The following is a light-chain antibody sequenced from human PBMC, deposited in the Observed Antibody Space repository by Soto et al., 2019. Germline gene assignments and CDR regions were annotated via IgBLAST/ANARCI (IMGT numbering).Light chain of an antibody. V-gene: IGLV2-11*01. CDR2: DVN. J-gene: IGLJ1*01. Sequence: QSVLTQPRSVSGSPGQSVTISCTGTSSDVGTYNFVSWYQQHPGKAPKLMIYDVNKRPSGVPDRFSGSKSGNTASLTISGLQAEDEADYFCSSYSSSSTLFVFGTGTKVTVL. CDR3: SSYSSSSTLFV. CDR1: SSDVGTYNF.